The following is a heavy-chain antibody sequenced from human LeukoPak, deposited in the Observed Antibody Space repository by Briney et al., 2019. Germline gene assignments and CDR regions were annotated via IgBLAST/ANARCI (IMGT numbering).Heavy chain of an antibody. CDR1: GGSFSGYY. CDR2: INHSGST. Sequence: SETLSLTCAVYGGSFSGYYWSWIRQPPGKGLEWIGEINHSGSTNYNPSLKSRVTISVDTSKNQFSLKLSSVTAADTAVYYCARRRGDPYSSSWYYFDYWGQGTLVTVSS. CDR3: ARRRGDPYSSSWYYFDY. D-gene: IGHD6-13*01. J-gene: IGHJ4*02. V-gene: IGHV4-34*01.